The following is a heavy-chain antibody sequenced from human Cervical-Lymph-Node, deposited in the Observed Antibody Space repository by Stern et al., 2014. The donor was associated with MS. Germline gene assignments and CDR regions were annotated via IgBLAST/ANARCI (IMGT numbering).Heavy chain of an antibody. CDR2: IIPISRKE. J-gene: IGHJ6*02. D-gene: IGHD6-19*01. V-gene: IGHV1-69*01. CDR1: GDTLSRYA. Sequence: QMQLVQSGAEVKKPGSSVKVSCKASGDTLSRYAISWVRQAPGQGLQWMGGIIPISRKENYAQKFQARVKLIADESTSTAYMELSSLRSEDAAVYYCASSYSGWDNPYHFYGMDVWGQGTTVTVSS. CDR3: ASSYSGWDNPYHFYGMDV.